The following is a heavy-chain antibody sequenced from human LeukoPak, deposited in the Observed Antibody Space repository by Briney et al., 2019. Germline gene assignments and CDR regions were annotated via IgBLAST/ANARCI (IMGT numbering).Heavy chain of an antibody. Sequence: SETLSLTCTVSGGSISSSSYYWGWIRQPPGKGLEWIGSIYYSGSTYYNPSLKSRVTISVDTSKNQFSLKLSSVTAADTAVYYCARVRERIAAAGSYDYFDYWGQGTLVTVSS. CDR3: ARVRERIAAAGSYDYFDY. CDR1: GGSISSSSYY. V-gene: IGHV4-39*07. D-gene: IGHD6-13*01. CDR2: IYYSGST. J-gene: IGHJ4*02.